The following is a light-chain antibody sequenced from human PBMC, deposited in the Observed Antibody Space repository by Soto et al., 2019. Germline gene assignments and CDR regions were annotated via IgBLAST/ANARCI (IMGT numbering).Light chain of an antibody. Sequence: EIVLTQSPATLSLSPGERATLSCRASQSVSKYLAWYQQKPGQAPRLLIHDASNRASGIPSRFSGSGSGTDLTLTISSLEPEDFGVYYSQQRSNWPAITFGGRTK. CDR1: QSVSKY. CDR2: DAS. V-gene: IGKV3-11*01. J-gene: IGKJ4*01. CDR3: QQRSNWPAIT.